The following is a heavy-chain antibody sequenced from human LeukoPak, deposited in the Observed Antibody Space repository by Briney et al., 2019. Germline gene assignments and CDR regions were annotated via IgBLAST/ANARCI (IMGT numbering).Heavy chain of an antibody. CDR1: GYTSTDYY. CDR3: ATKKEEVELQGFDI. D-gene: IGHD1-7*01. CDR2: VDPEDGET. Sequence: GASVKISCKASGYTSTDYYMHWVQQAPGKGLEWMGRVDPEDGETMFAEKFQGRVTITADTSTDTAYMELSSLRSEDTAVYYCATKKEEVELQGFDIWGQGTMVTVSS. J-gene: IGHJ3*02. V-gene: IGHV1-69-2*01.